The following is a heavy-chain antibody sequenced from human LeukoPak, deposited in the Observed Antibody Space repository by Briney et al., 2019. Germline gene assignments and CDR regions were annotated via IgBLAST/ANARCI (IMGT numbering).Heavy chain of an antibody. J-gene: IGHJ4*02. CDR1: GGSISSGGYY. V-gene: IGHV4-30-2*01. Sequence: DPSETLSLTCTVSGGSISSGGYYWSWIRQPPGKGLEWIGYIYHSGSTYYNPSLKSRVILSLDKSANQFSLNLSSVTAADTAVYYCARFSPRAMGNYLDFWGQGTLVTVSS. CDR3: ARFSPRAMGNYLDF. CDR2: IYHSGST. D-gene: IGHD7-27*01.